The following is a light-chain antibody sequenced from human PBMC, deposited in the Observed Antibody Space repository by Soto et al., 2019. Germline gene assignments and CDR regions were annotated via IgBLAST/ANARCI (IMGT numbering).Light chain of an antibody. CDR3: LQATHVPDT. CDR2: QVS. Sequence: DVVLTQSPLSLSVTLGQPASISCGSSRSLVHSDGNIYLIWFQQRPGQSPRRLIYQVSNRDSGVPDKFSGSGSVTDFTLKISRVEAEDVGVYYCLQATHVPDTFGQVTKADIK. V-gene: IGKV2-30*02. J-gene: IGKJ2*01. CDR1: RSLVHSDGNIY.